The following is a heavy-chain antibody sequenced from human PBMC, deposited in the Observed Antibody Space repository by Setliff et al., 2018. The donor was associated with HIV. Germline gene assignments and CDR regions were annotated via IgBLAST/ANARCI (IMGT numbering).Heavy chain of an antibody. V-gene: IGHV3-30*02. D-gene: IGHD1-1*01. J-gene: IGHJ4*02. Sequence: GGSLRLSCSVSGFTFSSHGMHWVRQTPGKGLEWVAFTVIDGTYTFYAESVKGRFTISRDNAKSTLYLQMNGLSPDDTAVYSCASARIPTGGTSTSLDYWGQGALVTVSS. CDR3: ASARIPTGGTSTSLDY. CDR2: TVIDGTYT. CDR1: GFTFSSHG.